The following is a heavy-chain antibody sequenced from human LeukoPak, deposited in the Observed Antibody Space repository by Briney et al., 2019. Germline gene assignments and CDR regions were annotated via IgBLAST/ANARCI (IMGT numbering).Heavy chain of an antibody. V-gene: IGHV3-23*01. CDR1: GFTFSSFA. CDR2: ITSSGDST. CDR3: VRAGWLLPQDIFDI. Sequence: AGSLTLSCAASGFTFSSFAMNWVRQAPGRGLAWVSTITSSGDSTIYGDYGKGRFTISRDNSKNTLYLQMNSLRVADTAVYYCVRAGWLLPQDIFDIWGQGTMVTVSS. D-gene: IGHD3-22*01. J-gene: IGHJ3*02.